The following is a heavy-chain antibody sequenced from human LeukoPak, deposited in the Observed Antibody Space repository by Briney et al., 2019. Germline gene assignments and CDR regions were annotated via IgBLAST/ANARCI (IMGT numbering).Heavy chain of an antibody. CDR3: ANARIAVARN. Sequence: GGSLRLSCAASGFTFSSYGMHWVRQAPGKGLEWVAFIRYDGSNKYYADSVKGRFTISRDNSKNTLYLQMNSLRAEDTAVYYCANARIAVARNWGQGTLVTVSS. D-gene: IGHD6-19*01. J-gene: IGHJ4*02. CDR1: GFTFSSYG. CDR2: IRYDGSNK. V-gene: IGHV3-30*02.